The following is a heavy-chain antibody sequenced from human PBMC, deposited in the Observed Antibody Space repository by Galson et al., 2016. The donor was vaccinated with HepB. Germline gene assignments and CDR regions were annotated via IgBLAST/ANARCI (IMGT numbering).Heavy chain of an antibody. CDR3: AKEEGGWYGDWFDP. J-gene: IGHJ5*02. CDR1: RFTFSNAW. D-gene: IGHD6-19*01. Sequence: SLRLSCAASRFTFSNAWMSWVRQAPRKGLEWVAAISTSGGSTDYADSVRGRFTISRDNSKNMLYLQMNSLRAEDSALYYCAKEEGGWYGDWFDPWGQGTLVTVSS. CDR2: ISTSGGST. V-gene: IGHV3-23*01.